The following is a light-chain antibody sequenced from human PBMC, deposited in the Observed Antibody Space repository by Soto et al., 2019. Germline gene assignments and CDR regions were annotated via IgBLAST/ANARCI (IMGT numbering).Light chain of an antibody. CDR1: GSDVGGYDY. Sequence: QSVLTQPASVSGSPGQSITISCTGTGSDVGGYDYVSWYQHHPGKAPKVMIYEVTNRPSGVSNRFSGSKSGNTASLTISGLLAEDEADYYCSSYTGGNPSYVFGTGTKVTVL. CDR3: SSYTGGNPSYV. V-gene: IGLV2-14*01. J-gene: IGLJ1*01. CDR2: EVT.